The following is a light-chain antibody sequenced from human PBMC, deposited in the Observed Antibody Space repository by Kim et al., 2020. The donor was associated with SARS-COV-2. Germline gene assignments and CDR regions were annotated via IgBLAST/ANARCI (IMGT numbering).Light chain of an antibody. CDR3: QQYVYVPYT. CDR2: DAY. Sequence: SASVGDRITLTCQASQDIIKYLDWYHQKQGQAPKLLIYDAYILETGVPSRFSGSRSGADFTLTISSLQPEDIGTYYCQQYVYVPYTFGQGTKLEI. CDR1: QDIIKY. J-gene: IGKJ2*01. V-gene: IGKV1-33*01.